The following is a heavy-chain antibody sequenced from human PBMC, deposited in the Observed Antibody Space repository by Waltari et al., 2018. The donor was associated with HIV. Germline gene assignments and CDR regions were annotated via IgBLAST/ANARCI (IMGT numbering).Heavy chain of an antibody. D-gene: IGHD3-22*01. CDR1: GYSFTSYW. V-gene: IGHV5-10-1*01. CDR3: ARRGYDSRGYYGGSHDY. CDR2: IGPKDAYT. J-gene: IGHJ4*02. Sequence: EVQLVQSGAEVKKPGESLRISRKGSGYSFTSYWISWVRQMPGKGLEWMGRIGPKDAYTNYSPSCQGHVTSSADKSIGTAYLQWRSLKASDTAMYYCARRGYDSRGYYGGSHDYWGQGTLVTVSS.